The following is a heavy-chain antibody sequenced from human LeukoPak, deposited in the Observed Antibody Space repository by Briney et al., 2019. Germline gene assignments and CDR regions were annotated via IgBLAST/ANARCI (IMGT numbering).Heavy chain of an antibody. CDR1: GGSISSYY. Sequence: SETLSLTCTVSGGSISSYYWSWIRQPPGKGLEWIGYIYYSGSTNYNPSLKSRVTISVDTSKNQFSLKLSSVTAADTAVYYCAREGGYYGISQYFDYWGQGTLVTVSS. V-gene: IGHV4-59*01. D-gene: IGHD3-10*01. CDR3: AREGGYYGISQYFDY. CDR2: IYYSGST. J-gene: IGHJ4*02.